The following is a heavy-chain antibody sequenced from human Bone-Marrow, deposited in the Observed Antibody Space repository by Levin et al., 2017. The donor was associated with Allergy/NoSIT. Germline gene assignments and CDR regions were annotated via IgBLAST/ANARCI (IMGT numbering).Heavy chain of an antibody. D-gene: IGHD1-26*01. Sequence: PSETLSLTCTVSGGSISSYYWSWIRQPPGKGLEWIGYIYYSGSTNYNPSLKSRVTISVDTSKNQFSLKLSSVTAADTAVYYCARESRGIVGATIDYWGQGTLVTVSS. CDR2: IYYSGST. CDR1: GGSISSYY. CDR3: ARESRGIVGATIDY. V-gene: IGHV4-59*01. J-gene: IGHJ4*02.